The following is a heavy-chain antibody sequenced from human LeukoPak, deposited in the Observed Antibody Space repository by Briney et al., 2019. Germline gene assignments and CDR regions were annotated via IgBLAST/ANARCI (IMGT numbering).Heavy chain of an antibody. CDR3: ARGHDYVWGSYRPIDY. J-gene: IGHJ4*02. CDR2: INPNSGGT. CDR1: GYTFTGYY. D-gene: IGHD3-16*02. V-gene: IGHV1-2*02. Sequence: ASVKVSCKASGYTFTGYYMHWVRQAPGQGLEWMGWINPNSGGTNYAQKFQGRVTMTRDTSISTAYMELSRLRSDDTAVYYCARGHDYVWGSYRPIDYWGQGTLVTVSS.